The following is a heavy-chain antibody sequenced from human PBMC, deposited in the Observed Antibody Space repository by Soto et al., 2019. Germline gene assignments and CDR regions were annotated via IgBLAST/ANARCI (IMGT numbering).Heavy chain of an antibody. D-gene: IGHD5-18*01. CDR2: SYYSGST. J-gene: IGHJ4*02. CDR1: GGSISSSSYY. V-gene: IGHV4-39*01. CDR3: ASQNRYSYADDY. Sequence: QLQLQESGPGLVKPSETLSLTCTVSGGSISSSSYYWGWIRQPRGKGLEWIGSSYYSGSTYYNPSLKSRVTISVDTSKNQFSLKLSSVTAADTAVYYCASQNRYSYADDYWGQGTLVTVSS.